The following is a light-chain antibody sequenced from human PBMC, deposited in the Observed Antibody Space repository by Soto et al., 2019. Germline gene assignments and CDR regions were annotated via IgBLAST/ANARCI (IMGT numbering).Light chain of an antibody. Sequence: QMTQSPSSLSASVGEKIIITCRASRDVGSDVSWYQQKPGQAPKLLIYAASNLYTGVPSRFSGSRSGTEFTLTISSLQPEDFASYYCLQDFGDSWTFGQGTKVEIE. CDR2: AAS. V-gene: IGKV1-6*01. J-gene: IGKJ1*01. CDR3: LQDFGDSWT. CDR1: RDVGSD.